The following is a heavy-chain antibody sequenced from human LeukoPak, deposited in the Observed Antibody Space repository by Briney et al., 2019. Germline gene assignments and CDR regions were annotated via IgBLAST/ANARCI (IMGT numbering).Heavy chain of an antibody. J-gene: IGHJ4*02. V-gene: IGHV4-39*07. CDR1: GGSISSSSYY. Sequence: PSETLSLTCTVSGGSISSSSYYWGWIRQPPGKGLEWIGEINHSGSTNYNPSLKSRVTISVDTSKNQFSLKLSSVTAADTAVYYCARKEGYYYGSGSYYSLDYWGQGTLVTVSS. CDR3: ARKEGYYYGSGSYYSLDY. CDR2: INHSGST. D-gene: IGHD3-10*01.